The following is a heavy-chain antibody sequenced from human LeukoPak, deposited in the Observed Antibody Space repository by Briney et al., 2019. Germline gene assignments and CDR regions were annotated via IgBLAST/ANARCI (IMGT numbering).Heavy chain of an antibody. Sequence: SVKVSCKASGGTFSSYTISWVRPAPGQGLEWMGRIIPILGIANYAQKLQGRVTITADKSTSTAYMELSSLRSEDTAVYYCARDVAARGFWFDPWGQGTLVTVSS. J-gene: IGHJ5*02. V-gene: IGHV1-69*04. CDR3: ARDVAARGFWFDP. CDR1: GGTFSSYT. CDR2: IIPILGIA. D-gene: IGHD6-6*01.